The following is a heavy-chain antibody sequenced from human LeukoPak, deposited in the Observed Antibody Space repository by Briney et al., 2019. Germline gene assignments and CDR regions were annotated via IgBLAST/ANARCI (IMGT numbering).Heavy chain of an antibody. CDR3: ARDSTVSNY. D-gene: IGHD4-17*01. J-gene: IGHJ4*02. CDR2: IKYDGSET. CDR1: GLTFSSYW. Sequence: PGGSLRLSCAASGLTFSSYWMTWVRQAPGKGLEWVATIKYDGSETYYVDSVRGRFSISRDNAKNSLYLQMNSLRAGDTVVYYCARDSTVSNYWGQGTLVTVSS. V-gene: IGHV3-7*04.